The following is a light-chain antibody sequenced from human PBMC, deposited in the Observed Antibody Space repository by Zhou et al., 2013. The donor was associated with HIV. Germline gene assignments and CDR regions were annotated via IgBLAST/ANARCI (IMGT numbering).Light chain of an antibody. V-gene: IGKV1-NL1*01. Sequence: DIQMTQSPSSLSASVGDRVTITCRASEVIRNSLAWYQQKPGKAPNLLLYGASKLESGVPSRFSGSGSGTDYTLTITSLQPEDFATYYCQQYYKTPPWTFG. CDR2: GAS. CDR3: QQYYKTPPWT. CDR1: EVIRNS. J-gene: IGKJ1*01.